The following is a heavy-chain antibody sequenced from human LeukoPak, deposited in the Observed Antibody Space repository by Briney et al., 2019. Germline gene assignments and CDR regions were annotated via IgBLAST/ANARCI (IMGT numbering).Heavy chain of an antibody. CDR2: ISYDGSNK. V-gene: IGHV3-30*04. CDR3: ATEGSSGWYRGYFQH. D-gene: IGHD6-19*01. CDR1: GFTFSSYA. J-gene: IGHJ1*01. Sequence: GGSLRLSCAASGFTFSSYAIQWVRQAPGKGLEWVAVISYDGSNKNYADSVKGRFTISRDNPRNTLYLQMNSLRAEDTAVYYCATEGSSGWYRGYFQHWGQGTLVTVSS.